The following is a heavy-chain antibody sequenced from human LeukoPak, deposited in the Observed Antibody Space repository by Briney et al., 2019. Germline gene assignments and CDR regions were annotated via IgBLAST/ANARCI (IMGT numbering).Heavy chain of an antibody. CDR2: IYYGGSTT. CDR3: ARLRGSTTREFDP. D-gene: IGHD2-2*01. Sequence: SETLSLTCTVSGDSIRNSGSYWGWIRQPPGKGLEWIGNIYYGGSTTYYNPSPKSRVTMSVDTSKNQFSLKLSSVTAADTAVYYCARLRGSTTREFDPWGQGTLVTVSS. V-gene: IGHV4-39*01. J-gene: IGHJ5*02. CDR1: GDSIRNSGSY.